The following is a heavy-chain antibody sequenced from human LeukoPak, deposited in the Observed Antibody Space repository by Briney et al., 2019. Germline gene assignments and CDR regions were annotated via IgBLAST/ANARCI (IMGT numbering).Heavy chain of an antibody. V-gene: IGHV3-23*01. CDR3: AKDRATVTTRGLDY. Sequence: GGSLRLSCAASGFTFSIYAMSWVRQAPGKGLEWVSTISGSGGSKYYADSVKGRFTIPRDNSMDTLYLQMNSLRAEDAAVYSCAKDRATVTTRGLDYWGQGTLVTVSS. CDR1: GFTFSIYA. D-gene: IGHD4-17*01. CDR2: ISGSGGSK. J-gene: IGHJ4*02.